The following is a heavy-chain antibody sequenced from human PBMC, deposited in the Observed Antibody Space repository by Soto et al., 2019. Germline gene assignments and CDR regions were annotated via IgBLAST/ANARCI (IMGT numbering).Heavy chain of an antibody. CDR1: GYSFTNYA. CDR3: ARVPASSIWRSDFYFGMDV. J-gene: IGHJ6*02. Sequence: ASVKVSCKASGYSFTNYAISWVRQAPGQGLEWMGWISPYNGNRNYAQKFQGRVTMTTDTSTSTAYMELRSLRSDDTAVYYCARVPASSIWRSDFYFGMDVWGQGTTVTVS. CDR2: ISPYNGNR. V-gene: IGHV1-18*01. D-gene: IGHD6-13*01.